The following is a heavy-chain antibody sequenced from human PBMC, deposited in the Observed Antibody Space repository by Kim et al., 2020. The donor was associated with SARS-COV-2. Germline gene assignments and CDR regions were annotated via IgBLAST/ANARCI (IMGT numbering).Heavy chain of an antibody. CDR2: T. Sequence: TIYAQKFQGRVTMTEDTSTDTAYMELSSLRSEDTAVYYCATDSSSGWYNYWGQGTLVTVSS. CDR3: ATDSSSGWYNY. D-gene: IGHD6-19*01. V-gene: IGHV1-24*01. J-gene: IGHJ4*02.